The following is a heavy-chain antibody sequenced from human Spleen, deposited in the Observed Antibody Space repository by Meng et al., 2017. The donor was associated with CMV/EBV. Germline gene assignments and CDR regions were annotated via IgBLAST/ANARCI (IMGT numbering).Heavy chain of an antibody. CDR1: GFTFGHYA. CDR2: ISYDESNK. CDR3: TRGTHYVWGGGPFDY. V-gene: IGHV3-30*04. D-gene: IGHD3-16*01. J-gene: IGHJ4*02. Sequence: SGFTFGHYAMHVVRQAPGKGLEWVAIISYDESNKFCAESVKGRFTVSRDNSKNTLYLHMNSLRPEDTAVYSCTRGTHYVWGGGPFDYWGQGTLVTVSS.